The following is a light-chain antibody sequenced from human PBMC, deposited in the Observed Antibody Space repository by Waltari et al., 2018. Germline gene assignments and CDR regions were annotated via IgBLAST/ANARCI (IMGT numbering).Light chain of an antibody. CDR1: QSVSSSY. V-gene: IGKV3-20*01. CDR2: GAS. Sequence: EIVLTQSPGTLSLSPGDRATLSCRASQSVSSSYLAWYQQKPGQAPRLLIYGASSRATGIPDRFSDSGSGTDFTLTISRLEPEDFAVYYCQQYGSSRTFGQGTKVEIK. CDR3: QQYGSSRT. J-gene: IGKJ1*01.